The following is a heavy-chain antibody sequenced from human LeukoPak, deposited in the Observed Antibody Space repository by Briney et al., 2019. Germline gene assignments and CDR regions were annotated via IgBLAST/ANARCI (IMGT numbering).Heavy chain of an antibody. CDR3: ARDGREPPEYYYYMDV. Sequence: ASVKVSCKASGGTFSSYTISWVRQAPGQGLEWMGRIIPILGIANYAQKFQGRVTITADKSTSTAYMELSSLRSEDTAVYYCARDGREPPEYYYYMDVWGKGTTVTVSS. CDR1: GGTFSSYT. J-gene: IGHJ6*03. CDR2: IIPILGIA. V-gene: IGHV1-69*04. D-gene: IGHD1-26*01.